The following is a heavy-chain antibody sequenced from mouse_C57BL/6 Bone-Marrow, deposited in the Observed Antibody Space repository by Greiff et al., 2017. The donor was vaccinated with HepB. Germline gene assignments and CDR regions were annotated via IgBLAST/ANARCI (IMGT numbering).Heavy chain of an antibody. Sequence: VQLQQSGAELVRPGASVKLSCTASGFNIKDDYMHWVKQRPEQGLEWIGWIDPENGDTEYASKFQGKATITAGTSSNTAYLQLSSLTSEDTAVYYCIPTSWFAYWGQGTLVTVSA. CDR2: IDPENGDT. CDR1: GFNIKDDY. V-gene: IGHV14-4*01. J-gene: IGHJ3*01. CDR3: IPTSWFAY.